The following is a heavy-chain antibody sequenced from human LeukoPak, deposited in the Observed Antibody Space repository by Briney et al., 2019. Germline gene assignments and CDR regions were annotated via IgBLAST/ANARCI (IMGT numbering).Heavy chain of an antibody. J-gene: IGHJ4*02. CDR2: ISYTGTT. Sequence: PSPSPSLTRSVSAPSIASSSYCWGWIRQPPGKCLGWTVSISYTGTTYYNPSPESQVTMSIDASNNQFSLQLSSVTAADTAVYYCGRHYRGFSGYEPDFWGQGTLVTVSS. V-gene: IGHV4-39*01. CDR1: APSIASSSYC. CDR3: GRHYRGFSGYEPDF. D-gene: IGHD5-12*01.